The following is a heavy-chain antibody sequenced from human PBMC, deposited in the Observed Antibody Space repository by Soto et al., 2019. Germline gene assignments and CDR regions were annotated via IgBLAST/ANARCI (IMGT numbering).Heavy chain of an antibody. D-gene: IGHD3-3*01. V-gene: IGHV4-61*01. CDR3: ARGPAVYDFWSGYSYYYYGMDV. CDR2: IYNSGIT. CDR1: GGSVSSGSHY. Sequence: SETLSLTCTVSGGSVSSGSHYWSWIRQSPGKGLEWIGYIYNSGITKYNATLKSRVTISVDTSKNQFSLKLSSVTAADTAVYYCARGPAVYDFWSGYSYYYYGMDVWGQGTTVTVSS. J-gene: IGHJ6*02.